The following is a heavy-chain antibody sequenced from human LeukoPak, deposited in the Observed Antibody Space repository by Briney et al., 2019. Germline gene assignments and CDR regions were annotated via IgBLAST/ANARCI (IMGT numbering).Heavy chain of an antibody. CDR2: IYSGGST. V-gene: IGHV3-53*01. D-gene: IGHD6-13*01. J-gene: IGHJ4*02. Sequence: PGGSLRLSCAASGFTVSSNYMSWVRQAPGRGLEWVSVIYSGGSTYYADSVKGRFTISRDNSKNTLYLQMNNLRAEDTAVYYCGMAAAGYDYWGQGTLVTVSS. CDR1: GFTVSSNY. CDR3: GMAAAGYDY.